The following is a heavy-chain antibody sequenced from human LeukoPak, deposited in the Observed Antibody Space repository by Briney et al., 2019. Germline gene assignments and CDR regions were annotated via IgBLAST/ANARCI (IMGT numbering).Heavy chain of an antibody. V-gene: IGHV4-31*03. D-gene: IGHD3-22*01. J-gene: IGHJ4*02. CDR1: GGSISSGGYY. CDR3: ARVYRPAYYYDSSGYYFDY. Sequence: SETLSLTCTVSGGSISSGGYYWSWIRQHPGKGLEWIGYIYYSGSTYYNPSLKSRVTISEDTPKNQFSLKLSSVTAADTAVYYCARVYRPAYYYDSSGYYFDYWGQGTLVTVSS. CDR2: IYYSGST.